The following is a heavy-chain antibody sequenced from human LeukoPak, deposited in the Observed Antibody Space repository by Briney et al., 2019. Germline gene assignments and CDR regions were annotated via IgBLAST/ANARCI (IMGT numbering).Heavy chain of an antibody. V-gene: IGHV3-23*01. CDR1: GFTFSRYA. J-gene: IGHJ4*02. D-gene: IGHD5-24*01. CDR2: ISSSGESP. Sequence: GGSLRLSCAASGFTFSRYAMSWVRQAPGKGLKWVCGISSSGESPYYADSVEGRFTVSRDNSKNTFYLEISSLRAEDTAVYYCAKKSRDGYNPFDYLGQGTLVTVSS. CDR3: AKKSRDGYNPFDY.